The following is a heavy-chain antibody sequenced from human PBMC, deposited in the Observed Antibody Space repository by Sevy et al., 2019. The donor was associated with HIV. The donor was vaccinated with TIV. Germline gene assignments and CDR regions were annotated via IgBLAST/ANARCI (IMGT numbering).Heavy chain of an antibody. CDR2: ISYDGSNK. CDR1: GFTFSSYA. J-gene: IGHJ6*02. CDR3: ARMGDLTTQYYYGMDV. Sequence: GGSLRLSCAASGFTFSSYAMHWVRQAPGKGLEWVAVISYDGSNKYYADSVKGRFTISRDNSKNTLYLQMNSLRAEDTAVYYCARMGDLTTQYYYGMDVWGQRTTVTVSS. D-gene: IGHD3-16*01. V-gene: IGHV3-30*04.